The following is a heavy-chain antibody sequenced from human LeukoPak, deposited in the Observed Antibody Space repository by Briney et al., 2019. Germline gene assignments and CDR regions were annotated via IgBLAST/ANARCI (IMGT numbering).Heavy chain of an antibody. CDR1: GYTFTSYY. Sequence: ASVKVSCKASGYTFTSYYMHWVRQAPGQGLEWMGIINPSGGSTSYAQKFQGRVTITRDTSASTIYMELSSLTSEHTAVYYCARDLGFASGIFGGRGDYYYGMDVWGQGTTVTVSS. D-gene: IGHD3-3*01. V-gene: IGHV1-46*01. J-gene: IGHJ6*02. CDR2: INPSGGST. CDR3: ARDLGFASGIFGGRGDYYYGMDV.